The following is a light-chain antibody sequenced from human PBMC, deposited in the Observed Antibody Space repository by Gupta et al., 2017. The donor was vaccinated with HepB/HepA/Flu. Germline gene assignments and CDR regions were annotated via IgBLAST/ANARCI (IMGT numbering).Light chain of an antibody. Sequence: DLVMPQSPDSLAVSLGERATINCKSSQSVFYSSNNRNYLAWYQQKPGQPPKLFIYWASTRESGVPDRFSGSGSGTDFTLTISSLQAEDVAVYFCQQYYDNPWTFGQGTKVEIK. V-gene: IGKV4-1*01. CDR3: QQYYDNPWT. CDR1: QSVFYSSNNRNY. J-gene: IGKJ1*01. CDR2: WAS.